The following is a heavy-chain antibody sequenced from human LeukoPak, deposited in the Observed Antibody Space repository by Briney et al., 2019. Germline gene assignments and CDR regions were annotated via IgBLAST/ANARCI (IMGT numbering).Heavy chain of an antibody. D-gene: IGHD6-13*01. CDR2: ISYDGSNK. V-gene: IGHV3-30*14. CDR1: GFTFSSYA. Sequence: VQPGRSLRLSCAASGFTFSSYAMHWVRQAPGKGLEWVAVISYDGSNKYYADSVKGRFTISRDNSKNTLYLQMNSLRAEDTAVYYCARLTAAAGTFDYWGQGTLVTVSS. J-gene: IGHJ4*02. CDR3: ARLTAAAGTFDY.